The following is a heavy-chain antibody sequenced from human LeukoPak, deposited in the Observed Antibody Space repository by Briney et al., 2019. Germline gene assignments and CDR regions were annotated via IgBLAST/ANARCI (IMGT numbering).Heavy chain of an antibody. D-gene: IGHD6-6*01. CDR1: GYSFPSYW. CDR3: ARLVSSYPKAYFDY. Sequence: GESLKISCKGSGYSFPSYWIDWVRQMPGKGLEWMGIIYPGDSDTRYSPSFQGQVTIAADKSTSTAYLQWSSLKASDTAMYYCARLVSSYPKAYFDYWGQGTLVTVSS. CDR2: IYPGDSDT. V-gene: IGHV5-51*01. J-gene: IGHJ4*02.